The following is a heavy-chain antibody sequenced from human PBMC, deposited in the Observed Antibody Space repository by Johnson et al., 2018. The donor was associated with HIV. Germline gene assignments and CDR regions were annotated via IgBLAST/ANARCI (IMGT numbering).Heavy chain of an antibody. CDR1: GLNFSDYG. CDR3: ARDVAAAKMDAFDT. Sequence: QVQLVESGGGVVQPGMFVRLSCAASGLNFSDYGMHWVRQAPGKGLEWVAVISYDGSFQDYADSVRGRFTISRDNSRSTLFLEMINLRDEDTALYYCARDVAAAKMDAFDTWGQGTMVIVSS. V-gene: IGHV3-30*04. D-gene: IGHD6-25*01. J-gene: IGHJ3*02. CDR2: ISYDGSFQ.